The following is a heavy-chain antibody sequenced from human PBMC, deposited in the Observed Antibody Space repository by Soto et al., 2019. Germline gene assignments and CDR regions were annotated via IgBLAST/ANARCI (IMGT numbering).Heavy chain of an antibody. CDR1: GFSLSTSGVG. CDR2: IYWDDDK. J-gene: IGHJ6*03. V-gene: IGHV2-5*02. Sequence: SGPTLVNPTQTLTLTCTFSGFSLSTSGVGVGWIRQPPGKALEWLALIYWDDDKRYSPSLKSRLTITKDTSKNQVVLTMTNMDPVDTATYYCAHRRWEFSSSWFVGPDYYYYYMDVWGKGTTVTVSS. D-gene: IGHD6-13*01. CDR3: AHRRWEFSSSWFVGPDYYYYYMDV.